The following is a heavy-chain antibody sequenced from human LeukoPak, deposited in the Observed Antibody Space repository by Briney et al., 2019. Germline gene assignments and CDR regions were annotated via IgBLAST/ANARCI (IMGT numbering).Heavy chain of an antibody. D-gene: IGHD3-16*01. CDR3: AKDREYSYVYDAFDI. CDR1: GFTFSSYA. V-gene: IGHV3-23*01. CDR2: MSGSGGST. Sequence: GGSLRLSCAVSGFTFSSYAISWVRQAPGKGLEWVSGMSGSGGSTYYADSVKGRFTISRDNSKNTLYLQMNTLRAEDTAVYYCAKDREYSYVYDAFDIWGQGTLVTVSS. J-gene: IGHJ3*02.